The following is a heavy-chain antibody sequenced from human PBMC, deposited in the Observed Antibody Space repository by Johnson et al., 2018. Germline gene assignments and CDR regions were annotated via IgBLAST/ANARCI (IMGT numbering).Heavy chain of an antibody. CDR2: IRQDGIET. V-gene: IGHV3-7*01. CDR1: AFTFSAEW. J-gene: IGHJ3*01. Sequence: VQLVQSGGGLVKPGGSLRLSCSVSAFTFSAEWMAWVRQAPGKGLEFVANIRQDGIETNHADSVKGRFTISRDNAKNSLYLQMNSMRVEDTAVYYCSTDRHGGAFDSWDQGTMVTVSS. D-gene: IGHD4-23*01. CDR3: STDRHGGAFDS.